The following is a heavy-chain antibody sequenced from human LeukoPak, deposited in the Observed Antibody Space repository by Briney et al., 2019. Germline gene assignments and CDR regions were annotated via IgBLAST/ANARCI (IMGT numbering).Heavy chain of an antibody. CDR2: ISAYNGNT. V-gene: IGHV1-18*01. J-gene: IGHJ4*02. CDR1: GYTFTSYG. Sequence: GASVKVSCKASGYTFTSYGISWVRQAPGQGLEWMGWISAYNGNTNYAQKLQGRVTMTTDTSTSTAYMELRSLRSDDTAVYYCARDRGPWNDDGFDYWGQGTLVTVSS. CDR3: ARDRGPWNDDGFDY. D-gene: IGHD1-1*01.